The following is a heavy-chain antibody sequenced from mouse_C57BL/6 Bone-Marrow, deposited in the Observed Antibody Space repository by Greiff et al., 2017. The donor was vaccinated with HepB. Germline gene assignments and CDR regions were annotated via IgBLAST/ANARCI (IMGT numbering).Heavy chain of an antibody. CDR1: GYTFTSYW. J-gene: IGHJ1*03. V-gene: IGHV1-64*01. CDR3: ARGRGSPHFDV. CDR2: IHPNSGST. Sequence: VQLQQPGAELVKPGASVKLSCKASGYTFTSYWMHWVKQRPGQGLEWIGMIHPNSGSTNYNEKFKRKATLTVDKSYSTAYMQLSSLTSEDSAVYDCARGRGSPHFDVWGTGTTVTVSS.